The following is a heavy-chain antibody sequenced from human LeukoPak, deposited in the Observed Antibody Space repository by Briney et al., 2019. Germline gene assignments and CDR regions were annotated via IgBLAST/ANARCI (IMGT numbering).Heavy chain of an antibody. J-gene: IGHJ4*02. CDR2: ISSSGSTI. CDR1: GFTFSNHW. Sequence: GGSLRLSCAASGFTFSNHWMNWVRQAPGKGLEWVSYISSSGSTIYYADSVKGRFTISRDNAKNSLYLQMNSLRAEDTAVYYCARPPLGAYSSSGIDYWGQGTLVTVSS. D-gene: IGHD6-6*01. V-gene: IGHV3-48*04. CDR3: ARPPLGAYSSSGIDY.